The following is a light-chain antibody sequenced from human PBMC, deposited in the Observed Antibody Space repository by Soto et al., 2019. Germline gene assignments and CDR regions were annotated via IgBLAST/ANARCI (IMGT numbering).Light chain of an antibody. CDR2: AAS. J-gene: IGKJ2*01. Sequence: DIQMTQSPSSLSASVGDRVTITCQASQVISNYLNWYQQKPGKAPKLLIYAASNLETGVPSRFSGSGSGTDFTFTISSLQPEDIATYYCQQYDNLPYTFGQGTKLEIK. V-gene: IGKV1-33*01. CDR1: QVISNY. CDR3: QQYDNLPYT.